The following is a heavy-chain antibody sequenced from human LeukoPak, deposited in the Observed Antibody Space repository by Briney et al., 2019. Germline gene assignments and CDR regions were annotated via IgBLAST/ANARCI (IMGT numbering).Heavy chain of an antibody. D-gene: IGHD3-16*01. V-gene: IGHV1-24*01. Sequence: ASVKVSCKVSGYTLTELSMHWVRQAPGKGLEWMGGFDPEDGETIYAQKFQGRVTMTEDTSTDTAYMELSSLRSEDTAVYYCARGGDTDPHFDYWGQGTLVTVSS. J-gene: IGHJ4*02. CDR1: GYTLTELS. CDR3: ARGGDTDPHFDY. CDR2: FDPEDGET.